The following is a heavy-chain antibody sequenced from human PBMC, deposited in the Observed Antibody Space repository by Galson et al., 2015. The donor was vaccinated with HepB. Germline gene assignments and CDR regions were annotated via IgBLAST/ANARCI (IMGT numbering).Heavy chain of an antibody. V-gene: IGHV2-70*01. J-gene: IGHJ6*02. Sequence: PALVKPTQTLTLTCTFSGFSLKTSGMCVSWIRQPPGQALEWLALIDWDDDKYYSTSLKARLTISKDTSKNQVVLTMTNMDPVDTATYYCARIRNSGSRGGYYFYGMDVWGQGTTVTVSS. CDR1: GFSLKTSGMC. CDR2: IDWDDDK. D-gene: IGHD5-12*01. CDR3: ARIRNSGSRGGYYFYGMDV.